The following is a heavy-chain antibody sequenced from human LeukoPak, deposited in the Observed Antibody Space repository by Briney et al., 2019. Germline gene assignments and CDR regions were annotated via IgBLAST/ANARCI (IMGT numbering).Heavy chain of an antibody. CDR3: TRVLVHGQSDY. CDR1: GDSISSSSYY. Sequence: PSETLSLTCTVSGDSISSSSYYWGWIRQPPDKGLEWIGSIYYSGSTYYNPSLKSRVTISIDTSKNQFSLKVSSVSAADTAVYYCTRVLVHGQSDYWGQGTLVTVSS. V-gene: IGHV4-39*07. J-gene: IGHJ4*02. D-gene: IGHD2-8*01. CDR2: IYYSGST.